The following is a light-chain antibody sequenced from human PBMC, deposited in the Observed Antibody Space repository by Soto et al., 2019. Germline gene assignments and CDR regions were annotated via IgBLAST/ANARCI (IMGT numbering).Light chain of an antibody. Sequence: DIVMTQSPLSLPVTPGEPASISCRSSQSLLHSNGYNSLDWYQQKEGQAPKLXIYAASNLQSGVPSMFSGRGSGTDFTLTVESLQPEDFATYYCQQGYSNPWTFGQGTKVDIK. CDR3: QQGYSNPWT. CDR2: AAS. V-gene: IGKV2-28*01. CDR1: QSLLHSNGYNS. J-gene: IGKJ1*01.